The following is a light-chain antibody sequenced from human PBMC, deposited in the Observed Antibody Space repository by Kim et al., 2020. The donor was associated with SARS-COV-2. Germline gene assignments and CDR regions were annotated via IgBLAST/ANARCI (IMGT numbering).Light chain of an antibody. Sequence: ASVGDRVTLTCRASQSISSWVAWYQQKPGKAPKLLIYKASSLESGVPSRFSGSGSGTEFTLTISSLQPDDFATYYCQQYNSYPFTFGPGTKVDIK. CDR1: QSISSW. J-gene: IGKJ3*01. V-gene: IGKV1-5*03. CDR3: QQYNSYPFT. CDR2: KAS.